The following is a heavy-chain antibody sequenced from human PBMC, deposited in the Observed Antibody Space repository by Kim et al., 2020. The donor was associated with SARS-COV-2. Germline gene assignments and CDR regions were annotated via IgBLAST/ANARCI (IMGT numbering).Heavy chain of an antibody. D-gene: IGHD3-22*01. Sequence: YNPSLKSRGTISVDTSKQQFSLKMSALTAADTAVYYCARRDSSNWYFDYWGLGTLVTVSS. J-gene: IGHJ4*02. CDR3: ARRDSSNWYFDY. V-gene: IGHV4-59*08.